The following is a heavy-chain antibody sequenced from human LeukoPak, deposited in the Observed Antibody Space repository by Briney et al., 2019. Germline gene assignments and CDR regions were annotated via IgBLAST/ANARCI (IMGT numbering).Heavy chain of an antibody. CDR1: GGTFSSYA. V-gene: IGHV1-69*04. J-gene: IGHJ6*02. D-gene: IGHD3-22*01. CDR3: ARSFFDSSGYLYYYYGMDV. Sequence: SVKVSCKASGGTFSSYAISWVRQAPGQGLEWMGRIIPIFGIANYAQKFQGRVTITADKSTSTAYMELSSLRSEDTAVYHCARSFFDSSGYLYYYYGMDVWDQGTTVTVSS. CDR2: IIPIFGIA.